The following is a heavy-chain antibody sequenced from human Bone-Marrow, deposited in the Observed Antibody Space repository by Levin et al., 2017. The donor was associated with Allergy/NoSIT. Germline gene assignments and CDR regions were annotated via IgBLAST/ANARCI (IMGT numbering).Heavy chain of an antibody. V-gene: IGHV3-23*01. CDR2: ISGSGGTT. Sequence: GGSLRLSCAASGFTFKNFAMSWVRQAPGKGLEWLSTISGSGGTTYFADSVQGRLIISRDNSNDTLYLQMNNLTAQDTAVYFCGTIPTGGGFYSGVDYWGQGTLVTVSSGWAFCHCDDTCYYVMDVWGQGTTLTVSS. D-gene: IGHD4-11*01. J-gene: IGHJ6*02. CDR1: GFTFKNFA. CDR3: GTIPTGGGFYSGVDYWGQGTLVTVSSGWAFCHCDDTCYYVMDV.